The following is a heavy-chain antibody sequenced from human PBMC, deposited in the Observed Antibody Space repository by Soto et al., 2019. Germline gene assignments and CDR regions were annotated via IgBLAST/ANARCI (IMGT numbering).Heavy chain of an antibody. CDR3: VKDLPNRSVAH. J-gene: IGHJ4*02. CDR1: GFNFADFV. V-gene: IGHV3-9*01. Sequence: PGGSLRLSCAASGFNFADFVMHWVRQAPGKGLEYVSGIWTDSSRRAYAGSVKGRFIISRDNAKNALYLQMNSLRTDDTALYYCVKDLPNRSVAHWRQATLVTVS. CDR2: IWTDSSRR.